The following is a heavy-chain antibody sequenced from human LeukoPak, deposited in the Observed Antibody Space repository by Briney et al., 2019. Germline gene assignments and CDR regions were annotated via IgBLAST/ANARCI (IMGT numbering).Heavy chain of an antibody. V-gene: IGHV3-11*04. J-gene: IGHJ6*03. CDR1: GFTFSDYY. CDR3: ARELWDYYDSSGSYYMDV. D-gene: IGHD3-22*01. Sequence: KSGGSLRLSCAASGFTFSDYYMSWIRQAPGKGLEWVSCISSSGSTIYYADSVKGRFTISRDNAKNSLYLQMNSLRAEDTAVYYCARELWDYYDSSGSYYMDVWGKGTTVTVSS. CDR2: ISSSGSTI.